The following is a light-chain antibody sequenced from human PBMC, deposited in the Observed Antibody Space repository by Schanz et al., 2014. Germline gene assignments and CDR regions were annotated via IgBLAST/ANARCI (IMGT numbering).Light chain of an antibody. Sequence: QSALTQPRSVSGSPGQSVTISCSGTSSDVGASNYVSWYQQHPGKAPKLMIYDVSNRPSGVSNRFSGSKSGNTASLTISGLQAEDEADYYCSSYTSSSTLVVFGGGTKLTVV. V-gene: IGLV2-14*03. CDR2: DVS. CDR1: SSDVGASNY. CDR3: SSYTSSSTLVV. J-gene: IGLJ2*01.